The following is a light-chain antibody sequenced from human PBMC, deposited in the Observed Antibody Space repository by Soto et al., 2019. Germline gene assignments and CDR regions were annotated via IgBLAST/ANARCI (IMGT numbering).Light chain of an antibody. V-gene: IGKV3-20*01. CDR3: QQYVSSSRT. J-gene: IGKJ1*01. Sequence: EIVLTQSPGTLSLSPGERATLSCRASQSVSSYLAWYQQKPGQAPRLLIYGASSRAIGIPDRFSGSGSGTDFSLTISRLEPEDFAVYYCQQYVSSSRTFGQGTKVEIK. CDR1: QSVSSY. CDR2: GAS.